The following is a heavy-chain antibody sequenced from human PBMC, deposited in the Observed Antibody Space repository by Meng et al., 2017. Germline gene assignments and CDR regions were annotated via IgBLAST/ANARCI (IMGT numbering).Heavy chain of an antibody. CDR2: INPNSGGT. CDR1: GYTFTGYY. D-gene: IGHD3-22*01. CDR3: ARVNYDSSGYYPFDY. J-gene: IGHJ4*02. V-gene: IGHV1-2*06. Sequence: QVRLGRVGAEVKKPGAYVKVSCKASGYTFTGYYMHWVRQAPGQGLEWMGRINPNSGGTSYAQKFQGRVTMTRDTSISTAYMELSRLRSDDTAVYYCARVNYDSSGYYPFDYWGQGTLVTVSS.